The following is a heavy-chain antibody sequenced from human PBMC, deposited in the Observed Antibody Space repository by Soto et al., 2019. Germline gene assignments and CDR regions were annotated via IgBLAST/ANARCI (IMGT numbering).Heavy chain of an antibody. V-gene: IGHV3-33*01. J-gene: IGHJ5*02. D-gene: IGHD3-3*01. CDR3: ARDRAIFGVQTPGYNWFDP. CDR2: IWYDGSNK. Sequence: QVQLVESGGGVVQPGRSLRLSCAASGFTFSSYGMHWVRQAPGKGLEWVAVIWYDGSNKYYADSVKGRFTISRDNSKNTLYRQMNSLRAEDTAVYYCARDRAIFGVQTPGYNWFDPWGQGTLVTVSS. CDR1: GFTFSSYG.